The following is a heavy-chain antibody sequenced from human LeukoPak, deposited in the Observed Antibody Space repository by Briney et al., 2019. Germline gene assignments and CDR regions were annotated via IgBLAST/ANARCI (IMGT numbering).Heavy chain of an antibody. CDR1: GFTFDDYG. Sequence: GGSLRLSCAASGFTFDDYGMSWVRQAPGNGLEWVSGINWNGGSTGYADSVRGRFTISRDNAKNSLYLQMNSLRADDTALYYCARGTLKAAATDFDYWGQGTLVTVSS. CDR2: INWNGGST. J-gene: IGHJ4*02. V-gene: IGHV3-20*04. D-gene: IGHD6-13*01. CDR3: ARGTLKAAATDFDY.